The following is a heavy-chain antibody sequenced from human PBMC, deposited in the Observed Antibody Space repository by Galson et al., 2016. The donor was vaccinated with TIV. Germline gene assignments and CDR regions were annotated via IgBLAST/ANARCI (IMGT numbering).Heavy chain of an antibody. Sequence: SVKVSCKASGYTFTIYAMHWVRQAPGQRLEWMGWINAGNGNTKYSQEFQGRVTITRDTSASTAHMELSSLRSEDTAVYYCARPPYCGGDCYKYDSWGQGTLVTVSS. D-gene: IGHD2-21*01. V-gene: IGHV1-3*01. CDR3: ARPPYCGGDCYKYDS. CDR1: GYTFTIYA. CDR2: INAGNGNT. J-gene: IGHJ4*02.